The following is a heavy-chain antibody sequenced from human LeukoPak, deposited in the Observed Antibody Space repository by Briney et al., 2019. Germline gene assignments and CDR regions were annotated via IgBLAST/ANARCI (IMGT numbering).Heavy chain of an antibody. CDR1: GYTFTSNY. CDR2: ISPSGGST. D-gene: IGHD3-22*01. Sequence: ASVKVSCKAFGYTFTSNYMHWVRQAPGQGPEWMGVISPSGGSTTYAQKFQGRVTMTGDTSTSTVYMELSSLRSEDTAVYYCARDYYYDSSGYEFDYWGQGTLVTVSS. J-gene: IGHJ4*02. V-gene: IGHV1-46*01. CDR3: ARDYYYDSSGYEFDY.